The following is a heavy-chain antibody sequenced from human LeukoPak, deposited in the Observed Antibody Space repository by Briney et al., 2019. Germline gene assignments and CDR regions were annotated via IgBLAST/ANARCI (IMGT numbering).Heavy chain of an antibody. J-gene: IGHJ4*02. V-gene: IGHV1-2*06. CDR3: ARVESTKYYDILTGYKLKPFDY. CDR2: INPNSGGT. CDR1: GYTFTSYD. Sequence: ASVKVSCKASGYTFTSYDINWVRQATGQGLEWMGRINPNSGGTNYAQKFQGRVTMTRDTSISTAYMELSRLRSDDTAVYYCARVESTKYYDILTGYKLKPFDYWGQGTLVTVSS. D-gene: IGHD3-9*01.